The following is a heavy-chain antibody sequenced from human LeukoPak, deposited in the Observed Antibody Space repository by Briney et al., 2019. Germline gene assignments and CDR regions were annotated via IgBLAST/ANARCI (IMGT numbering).Heavy chain of an antibody. V-gene: IGHV4-39*07. CDR3: ARDRRITMVREVSGARRNDY. CDR2: IYYSGST. CDR1: GGSISSSSYY. J-gene: IGHJ4*02. D-gene: IGHD3-10*01. Sequence: PSETLSLTCTVSGGSISSSSYYWGWIRQPPGKGLGWIGSIYYSGSTYYNPSLKSRVTISVDTSKNQFSLKLSSVTAADTAVYYCARDRRITMVREVSGARRNDYWGQGTLVTVSS.